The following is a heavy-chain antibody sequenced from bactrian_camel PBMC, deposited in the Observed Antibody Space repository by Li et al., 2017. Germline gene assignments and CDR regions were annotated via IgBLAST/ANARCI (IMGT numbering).Heavy chain of an antibody. Sequence: QLVESGGGSVQSGGSLRLSCVASGYTVNGNCMGWFRQTPGKEREGVSCISWSGRSTYYNDSVEGRFSISRDNAKNTLYLQMNSLNPEDTAIYSCTAEGRNYGGNWYWPLFGYWGQGTQVTVS. D-gene: IGHD6*01. J-gene: IGHJ6*01. V-gene: IGHV3S60*01. CDR3: TAEGRNYGGNWYWPLFGY. CDR2: ISWSGRST. CDR1: GYTVNGNC.